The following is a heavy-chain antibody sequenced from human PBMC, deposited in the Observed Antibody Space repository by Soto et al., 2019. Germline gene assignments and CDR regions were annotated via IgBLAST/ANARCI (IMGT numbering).Heavy chain of an antibody. CDR2: ISVSGDIT. CDR3: AKVSCSSNSCPLDF. V-gene: IGHV3-23*01. J-gene: IGHJ4*02. Sequence: GGSLRLSCAASGFSFGSYAMTWVRQAPGKGLEWVSDISVSGDITYYADSVKARFTISRDNSKNTLYLQMNSLRAEDTAVYYCAKVSCSSNSCPLDFWGQGTLVTSPQ. D-gene: IGHD2-2*01. CDR1: GFSFGSYA.